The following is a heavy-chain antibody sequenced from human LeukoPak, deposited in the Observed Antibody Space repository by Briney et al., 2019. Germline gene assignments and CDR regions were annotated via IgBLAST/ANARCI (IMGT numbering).Heavy chain of an antibody. CDR2: INHDGSEK. Sequence: GGSLRLSCAASGFTFSTYWMSWVRQAPGKGLEWVANINHDGSEKYYLDSVKGRFTISRDNAKSSLYLQMNSLTADDAAVYYCARDRALYDRRRGYYCTEDDYWGQGILVTVSS. V-gene: IGHV3-7*01. CDR3: ARDRALYDRRRGYYCTEDDY. J-gene: IGHJ4*02. D-gene: IGHD3-22*01. CDR1: GFTFSTYW.